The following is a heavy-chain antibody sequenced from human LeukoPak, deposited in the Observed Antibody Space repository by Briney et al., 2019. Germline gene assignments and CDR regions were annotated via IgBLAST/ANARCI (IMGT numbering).Heavy chain of an antibody. J-gene: IGHJ5*02. D-gene: IGHD2-15*01. Sequence: GGSLRLSCAASGFTFSSHGMHWVRQAPGKGLEWVAVISHDGSNIHYGDSVKGRFTISRDNSKNTLYLQMDSLRAEDTAVYYCAKDPYRVVVATGNYLDPWGQGTLVTVSS. CDR2: ISHDGSNI. CDR1: GFTFSSHG. V-gene: IGHV3-30*18. CDR3: AKDPYRVVVATGNYLDP.